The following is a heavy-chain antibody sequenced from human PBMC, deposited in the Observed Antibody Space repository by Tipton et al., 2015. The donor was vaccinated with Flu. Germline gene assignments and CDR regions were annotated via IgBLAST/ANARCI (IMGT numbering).Heavy chain of an antibody. CDR3: APIPGAVADNSGYYYGMEV. V-gene: IGHV3-23*01. D-gene: IGHD6-19*01. CDR1: GLTLSTFA. J-gene: IGHJ6*02. CDR2: ISGSGDSR. Sequence: SLRLSCATSGLTLSTFAMSWVRQAPGKGLEWVSIISGSGDSRYFADSVKGRFAISRDNSKNTVHLHMNRLRADDTAVYYCAPIPGAVADNSGYYYGMEVRGQGTPVTVSS.